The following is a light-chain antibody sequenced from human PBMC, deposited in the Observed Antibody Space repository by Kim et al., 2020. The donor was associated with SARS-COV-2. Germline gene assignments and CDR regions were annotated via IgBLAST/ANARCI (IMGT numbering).Light chain of an antibody. V-gene: IGLV2-14*03. J-gene: IGLJ3*02. Sequence: GQSITISCTGTSRDIGNHEYVSWYQQHPGKAPKLIIYGVSNRPSGISSRFSGSKFGNTASLTISGLQAEDEADYYCSSSTRTSTLLFGGGTKVTVL. CDR1: SRDIGNHEY. CDR2: GVS. CDR3: SSSTRTSTLL.